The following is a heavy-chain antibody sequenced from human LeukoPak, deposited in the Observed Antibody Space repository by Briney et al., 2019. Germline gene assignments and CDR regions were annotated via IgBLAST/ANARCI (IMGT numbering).Heavy chain of an antibody. CDR1: GFTVSSNY. D-gene: IGHD5-18*01. CDR2: IYSGGST. V-gene: IGHV3-53*01. CDR3: ARVRGYSYGTYDY. J-gene: IGHJ4*02. Sequence: GGSLRLSCAASGFTVSSNYMSWVRQAPGKGLGWVSVIYSGGSTYYADSVKGRFTISRDNSKNTLYLQMNSLRAEDTAVYYCARVRGYSYGTYDYWGQGTLVTVSS.